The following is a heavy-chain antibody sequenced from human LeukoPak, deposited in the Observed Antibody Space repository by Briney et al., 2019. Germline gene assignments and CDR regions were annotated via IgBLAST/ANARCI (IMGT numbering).Heavy chain of an antibody. CDR1: GFTFSSYW. V-gene: IGHV3-74*01. J-gene: IGHJ4*02. CDR3: AREACGGDCYNYYFDY. D-gene: IGHD2-21*02. CDR2: INSDGSST. Sequence: PGGSLRLSCAASGFTFSSYWMHWVRQAPGKGLVWVSRINSDGSSTSYADSVKGRFTISRDNAKNTLYLQMNSLRAEDTAVYYCAREACGGDCYNYYFDYWGQGTLVTVSS.